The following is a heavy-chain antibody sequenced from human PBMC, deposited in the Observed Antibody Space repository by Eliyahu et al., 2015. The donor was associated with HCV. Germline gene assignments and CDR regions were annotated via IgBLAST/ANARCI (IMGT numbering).Heavy chain of an antibody. D-gene: IGHD6-19*01. J-gene: IGHJ5*02. V-gene: IGHV4-59*01. Sequence: QVRLQESGPGLVQPSETLSLXCTVXGGSIXXYXWSWIRQPPGKXLEWLGYIHYSGSTHYNPSLKSRVTMSXDTSKNQFSLKLSSVTAAETAVYYCASGGGGIAVAGTGGWFDPWGQGTLITVSS. CDR1: GGSIXXYX. CDR2: IHYSGST. CDR3: ASGGGGIAVAGTGGWFDP.